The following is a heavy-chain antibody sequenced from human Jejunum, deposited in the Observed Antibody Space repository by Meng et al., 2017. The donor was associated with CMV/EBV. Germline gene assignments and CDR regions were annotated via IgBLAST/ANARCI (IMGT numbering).Heavy chain of an antibody. V-gene: IGHV1-46*01. CDR1: GYTFTNYY. D-gene: IGHD3-16*01. J-gene: IGHJ5*02. CDR2: INPSGGTT. CDR3: AKDTVSGGRLNWLDP. Sequence: SGYTFTNYYMVWVRQAPGQGLEWMELINPSGGTTHYTQRFQGRVTMTRDTSASTVYMELSDLRSEDTATYYCAKDTVSGGRLNWLDPWGQGTLVTVSS.